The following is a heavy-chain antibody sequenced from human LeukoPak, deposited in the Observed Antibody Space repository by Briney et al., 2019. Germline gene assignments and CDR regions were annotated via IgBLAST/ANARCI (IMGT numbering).Heavy chain of an antibody. Sequence: SETLSLTCAVYGGSFSGYYWTWIRQTPGKGLEWIGEMNPSGSTNYNPSLKSRVTLSVDTSKNQFSLELSSVTAADTAVYYCARGRQDVTMIVVVMTAVSYYLDVWGKGTTVTVS. CDR1: GGSFSGYY. J-gene: IGHJ6*03. V-gene: IGHV4-34*01. CDR3: ARGRQDVTMIVVVMTAVSYYLDV. D-gene: IGHD3-22*01. CDR2: MNPSGST.